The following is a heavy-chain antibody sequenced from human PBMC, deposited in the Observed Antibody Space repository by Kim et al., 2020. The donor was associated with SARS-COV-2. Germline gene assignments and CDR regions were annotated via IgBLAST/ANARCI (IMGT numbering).Heavy chain of an antibody. CDR1: GGSISSYY. Sequence: SETLSLTCTVSGGSISSYYWSWIRQPPGKGLEWIGYIYYSGSTNYNPSLKSRVTISVDTSKNQFSLKLSSVTAADTAVYYCARADRVEYSRSYYFDYWGQGTLVTVSS. D-gene: IGHD6-6*01. CDR3: ARADRVEYSRSYYFDY. V-gene: IGHV4-59*13. CDR2: IYYSGST. J-gene: IGHJ4*02.